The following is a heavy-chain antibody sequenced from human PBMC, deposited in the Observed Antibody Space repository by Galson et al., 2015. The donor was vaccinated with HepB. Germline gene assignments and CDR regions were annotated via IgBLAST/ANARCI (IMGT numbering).Heavy chain of an antibody. CDR2: TCYRAKWDN. D-gene: IGHD1/OR15-1a*01. J-gene: IGHJ6*02. Sequence: CAISGDSVSTNSAAWNWIRQSPSRGLEWLGRTCYRAKWDNDYAPSVKGRITFKPDTSKNQFSLELKSVSPEDTAVYYCAREALNWNNVAFNYYGLDVWGQGTTVIVSS. CDR3: AREALNWNNVAFNYYGLDV. CDR1: GDSVSTNSAA. V-gene: IGHV6-1*01.